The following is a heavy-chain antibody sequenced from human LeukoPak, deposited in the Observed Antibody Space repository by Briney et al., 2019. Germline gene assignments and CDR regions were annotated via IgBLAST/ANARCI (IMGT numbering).Heavy chain of an antibody. D-gene: IGHD3-22*01. CDR2: IYSGDST. CDR1: GFTVSSNY. CDR3: ASLSPLYYDSSGYSY. Sequence: PGGSLRLSCAASGFTVSSNYMSWVRQAPGKGLEWVSVIYSGDSTYYADSVKGRFTISRDNSKNTLYLQMNSLRAEDTAVYYCASLSPLYYDSSGYSYWGQGTLVTVPS. J-gene: IGHJ4*02. V-gene: IGHV3-53*01.